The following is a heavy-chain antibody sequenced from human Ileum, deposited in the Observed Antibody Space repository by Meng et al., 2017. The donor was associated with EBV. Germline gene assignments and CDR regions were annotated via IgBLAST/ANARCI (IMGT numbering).Heavy chain of an antibody. Sequence: QGLLQGLGAGRVRALWTLSLSCVVLGGSVSRTNWWSWVRQPPGKGLEGIGEIYHSGSTKYNPSLNSLGSRSVDKSKNQFSLKLSSVTAADTAVYYCARADKVRFDYWGQGTLVTVSS. J-gene: IGHJ4*02. CDR3: ARADKVRFDY. V-gene: IGHV4-4*03. CDR1: GGSVSRTNW. CDR2: IYHSGST.